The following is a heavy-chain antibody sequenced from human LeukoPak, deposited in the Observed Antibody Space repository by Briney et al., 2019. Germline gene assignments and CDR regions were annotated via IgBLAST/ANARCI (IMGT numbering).Heavy chain of an antibody. CDR3: ARSSAREYCSSATCYLIGAFDI. CDR1: GFPFSSYW. Sequence: GGSLRLSCAASGFPFSSYWMRWFRQAPGKGVEGVANIKQDGSEKYYVDSMKGRFTISRDNANNSLYLQMNSLRAEDTAVYYCARSSAREYCSSATCYLIGAFDIWGQGTMVTVSS. J-gene: IGHJ3*02. D-gene: IGHD2-2*01. CDR2: IKQDGSEK. V-gene: IGHV3-7*01.